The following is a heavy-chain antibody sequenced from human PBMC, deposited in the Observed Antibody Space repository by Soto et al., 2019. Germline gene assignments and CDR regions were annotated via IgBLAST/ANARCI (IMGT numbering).Heavy chain of an antibody. D-gene: IGHD5-18*01. CDR3: ARDNGYSYGYTLDH. CDR2: IYYRGST. J-gene: IGHJ4*02. V-gene: IGHV4-59*01. Sequence: PSETLSLTCTVSGGSISSYYWSWIRQPPGKGLKWIGYIYYRGSTNYNPSLKSRVTISVDTSKNQFSLKLSSVTAADTAVYYCARDNGYSYGYTLDHWGQGTLVTVSS. CDR1: GGSISSYY.